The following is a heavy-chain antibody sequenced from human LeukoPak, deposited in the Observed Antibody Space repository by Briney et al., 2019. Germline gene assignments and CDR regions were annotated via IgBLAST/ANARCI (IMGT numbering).Heavy chain of an antibody. CDR2: ISSSSSYI. J-gene: IGHJ4*02. V-gene: IGHV3-21*01. Sequence: KPGGSLRLSCAASGFTFSRYRMNWVPQAPGKGLEWVSPISSSSSYIYYADSVKGLFTISRDNAKNSLYLQMNSQRAEYTPVYYCARKSSSYYYYSSGYQWIFDYWGQGTLVTVSS. D-gene: IGHD3-22*01. CDR1: GFTFSRYR. CDR3: ARKSSSYYYYSSGYQWIFDY.